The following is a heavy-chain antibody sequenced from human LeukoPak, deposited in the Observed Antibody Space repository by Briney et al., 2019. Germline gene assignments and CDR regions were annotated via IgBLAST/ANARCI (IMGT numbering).Heavy chain of an antibody. CDR2: IKQDGSEK. CDR1: GFTFSSYC. Sequence: GGSLRLSCAASGFTFSSYCMSWIRQPPGKGLEWVGNIKQDGSEKYYVDSVKGRFTISRDNAKNSLYLQMNSLRAEDTASYYCARVGCGYSYGFDYWGQGTLVTVSS. V-gene: IGHV3-7*03. D-gene: IGHD5-18*01. CDR3: ARVGCGYSYGFDY. J-gene: IGHJ4*02.